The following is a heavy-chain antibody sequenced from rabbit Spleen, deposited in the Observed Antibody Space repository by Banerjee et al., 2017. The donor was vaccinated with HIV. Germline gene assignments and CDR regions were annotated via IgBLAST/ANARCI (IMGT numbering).Heavy chain of an antibody. V-gene: IGHV1S40*01. Sequence: QSLAESGGGLVQPEGSLTLTCTASGFSFNNNYYMCWVRQAPGQGLEWIACIYGGGSGSTAYASWAKGRFTVSKTSSTTVTLQMTSLTAADTTTYFCARGSATMTLVITGYYLSLWGPGTLVTVS. CDR2: IYGGGSGST. CDR1: GFSFNNNYY. D-gene: IGHD2-1*01. CDR3: ARGSATMTLVITGYYLSL. J-gene: IGHJ4*01.